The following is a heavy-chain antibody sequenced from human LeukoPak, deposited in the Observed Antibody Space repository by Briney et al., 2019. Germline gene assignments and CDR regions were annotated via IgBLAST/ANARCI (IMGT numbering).Heavy chain of an antibody. CDR1: GYTFTGYY. J-gene: IGHJ4*02. Sequence: ASVKVSCKASGYTFTGYYMHWVRQAPGQWLEWMGWINPNSGGTNYAQKFQGRVTMTRDTSISTAYMELSRLRSDDTAVYYCARVEGGATEGDYWGQGTLVTVSS. CDR3: ARVEGGATEGDY. CDR2: INPNSGGT. V-gene: IGHV1-2*02. D-gene: IGHD1-26*01.